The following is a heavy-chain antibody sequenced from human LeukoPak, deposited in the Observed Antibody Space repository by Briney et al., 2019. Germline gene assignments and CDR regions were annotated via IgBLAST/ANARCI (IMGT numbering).Heavy chain of an antibody. D-gene: IGHD4-17*01. J-gene: IGHJ4*02. CDR1: GYTFTSYY. Sequence: GASVKVSCKASGYTFTSYYMHWVRQAPGQGLERMGIINPSGGSTSYAQKFQDRVTMTRDMSTSTVYMQLSSLRSEDTAVYYCSREGPVTFFDYWGQGTLVTVSS. CDR2: INPSGGST. CDR3: SREGPVTFFDY. V-gene: IGHV1-46*01.